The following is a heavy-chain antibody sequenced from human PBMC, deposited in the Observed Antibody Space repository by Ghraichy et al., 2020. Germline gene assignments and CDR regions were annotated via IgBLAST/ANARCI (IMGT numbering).Heavy chain of an antibody. Sequence: GGSLRLSCAASGFTFDDYAMHWVRQAPGKGLEWVSGISWNSGSIGYADSVKGRFTISRDNAKNSLYLQMNSLRAEDTALYYCAKDIKLHGGATDYWGQGTLVTVSS. CDR1: GFTFDDYA. D-gene: IGHD1-26*01. CDR2: ISWNSGSI. V-gene: IGHV3-9*01. J-gene: IGHJ4*02. CDR3: AKDIKLHGGATDY.